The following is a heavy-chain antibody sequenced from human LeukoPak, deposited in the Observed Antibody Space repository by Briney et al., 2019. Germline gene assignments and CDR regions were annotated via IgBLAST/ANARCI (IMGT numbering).Heavy chain of an antibody. D-gene: IGHD5-24*01. V-gene: IGHV1-69*13. CDR3: ARVRWLQPYYYYGMDV. Sequence: SVTVSCTASGGTFSSYAISWVRQAPGQGLEWMGGIIPIFGTANYAQKFQGRVTITADESTSTAYMELSSLRSEDTAVYYCARVRWLQPYYYYGMDVWGQGTTVTVSS. CDR1: GGTFSSYA. J-gene: IGHJ6*02. CDR2: IIPIFGTA.